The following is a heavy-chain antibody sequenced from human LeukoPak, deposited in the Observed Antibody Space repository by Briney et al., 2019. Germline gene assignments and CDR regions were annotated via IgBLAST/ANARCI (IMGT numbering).Heavy chain of an antibody. CDR3: AKQRATGAGTDTRYFDY. CDR2: INGNSHYT. V-gene: IGHV3-23*01. Sequence: GGSLRLSCAASGFTFSTLAMSWVRQAPGKGLEWVSAINGNSHYTYHADSVTGRFTISRDNSKNTLYLQMHSLRTEDTAVYYCAKQRATGAGTDTRYFDYWGQGSLVTVSS. CDR1: GFTFSTLA. D-gene: IGHD1-1*01. J-gene: IGHJ4*02.